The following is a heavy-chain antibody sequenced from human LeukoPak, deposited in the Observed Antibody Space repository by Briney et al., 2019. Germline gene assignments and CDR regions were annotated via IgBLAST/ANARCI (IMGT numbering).Heavy chain of an antibody. J-gene: IGHJ4*02. CDR3: ARDRGSYPFFDY. CDR2: IYSGGST. D-gene: IGHD1-26*01. V-gene: IGHV3-53*05. CDR1: GFTVSSNY. Sequence: GGSLRLSCAASGFTVSSNYMSWVRQAPGKGLEWVSVIYSGGSTYYADSVKGRFTISRDNSKNTLYLQMNSLRAEDTAVYYCARDRGSYPFFDYWGQGTLVTVSS.